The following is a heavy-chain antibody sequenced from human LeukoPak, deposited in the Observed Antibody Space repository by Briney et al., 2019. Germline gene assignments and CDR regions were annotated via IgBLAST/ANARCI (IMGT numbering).Heavy chain of an antibody. CDR3: ARASGGWDLDY. V-gene: IGHV3-21*01. CDR2: ITSSGTYI. Sequence: PGGSLRLSCAASAFTFNVFHMNWVRQAPGNGREWISSITSSGTYITYADSIQGRFTISRDNAKNSLHLQMNSLRVDDTALYYCARASGGWDLDYWGHGTLVTVSS. D-gene: IGHD1-26*01. J-gene: IGHJ4*01. CDR1: AFTFNVFH.